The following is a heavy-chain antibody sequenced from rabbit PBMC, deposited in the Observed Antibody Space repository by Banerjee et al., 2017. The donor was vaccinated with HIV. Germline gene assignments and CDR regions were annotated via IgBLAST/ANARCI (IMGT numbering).Heavy chain of an antibody. J-gene: IGHJ4*01. CDR1: GFSFSSSYW. D-gene: IGHD3-1*01. V-gene: IGHV1S45*01. Sequence: QQQLEESGGDLVKPEGSLTLTCTASGFSFSSSYWVCWVRQAPGKGLQWIACINTYTGKAVYATWANGRFTISRTSSTTVTLQMTSLTAADTATYFCARDLASVVGWNFNLWGPGTLVTVS. CDR2: INTYTGKA. CDR3: ARDLASVVGWNFNL.